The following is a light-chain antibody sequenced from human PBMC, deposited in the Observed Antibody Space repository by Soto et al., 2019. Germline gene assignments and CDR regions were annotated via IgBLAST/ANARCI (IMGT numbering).Light chain of an antibody. CDR3: QQYNSYPRT. CDR2: KTS. J-gene: IGKJ1*01. Sequence: DIQMTQSPSTLSASVGDRVTITCRASQSISSWLACYQQKPGKAPKLLIYKTSSLKSRVPSSFSSSGSGTETALTISSLQPDDFATYYCQQYNSYPRTFGQGTKVEIK. V-gene: IGKV1-5*03. CDR1: QSISSW.